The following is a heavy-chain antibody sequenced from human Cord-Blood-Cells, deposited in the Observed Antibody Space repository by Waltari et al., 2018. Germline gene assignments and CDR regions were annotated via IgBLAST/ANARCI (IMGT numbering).Heavy chain of an antibody. CDR2: ISWNSGSI. D-gene: IGHD3-10*01. V-gene: IGHV3-9*01. CDR1: GFTFDDYA. CDR3: AKTPPDYYGSGSYFPYFDY. J-gene: IGHJ4*02. Sequence: EVQLVESGGGLVQPGRSLRLSCAASGFTFDDYAMHWVRQAPGKGLEWVAGISWNSGSIGYADSVKGRFTISRDNAKSSLYLQMNSLRAEDTALYYCAKTPPDYYGSGSYFPYFDYWGQGTLVTVSS.